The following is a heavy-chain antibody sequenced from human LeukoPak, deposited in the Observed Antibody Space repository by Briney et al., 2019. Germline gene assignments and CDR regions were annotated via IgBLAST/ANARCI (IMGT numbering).Heavy chain of an antibody. Sequence: GGSLRLSCAASGFTVSRNYMSWVREAPGKGLEWVSVIYVGGITYYADSVKGRFTISRDISKNTLFLQMNSLRVEDTAVYYCARDPGGSYYFDYWGQGTLVTVSS. V-gene: IGHV3-53*01. CDR2: IYVGGIT. CDR3: ARDPGGSYYFDY. D-gene: IGHD1-26*01. CDR1: GFTVSRNY. J-gene: IGHJ4*02.